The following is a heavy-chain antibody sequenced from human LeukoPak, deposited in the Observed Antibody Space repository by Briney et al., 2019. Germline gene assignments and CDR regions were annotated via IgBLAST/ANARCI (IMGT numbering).Heavy chain of an antibody. V-gene: IGHV3-7*01. CDR2: IKQDGSEK. Sequence: PGGSLRLSCAASGFTLRSYWMSWVRQAPGKGLEWVANIKQDGSEKYYVDSVKGRFTISRDNAKNTLYLQMNSLRAEDTAVYYCARDLNGYYLDYWGQGTLVTVSS. CDR1: GFTLRSYW. J-gene: IGHJ4*02. CDR3: ARDLNGYYLDY. D-gene: IGHD2-8*01.